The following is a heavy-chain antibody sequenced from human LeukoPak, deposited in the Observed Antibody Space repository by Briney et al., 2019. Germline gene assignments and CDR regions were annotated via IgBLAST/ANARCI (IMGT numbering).Heavy chain of an antibody. J-gene: IGHJ4*02. D-gene: IGHD2-15*01. CDR1: GYTFTSYG. Sequence: ASVKVSCKASGYTFTSYGISWVRQAPGQGLEGMGWISAYNGNTNYAQKLQGRVTMTTDTSTSTAYMELRSLRSDDTAVYYCARFGRAYCSGGSCHFDYWGQGTLVTVSS. CDR3: ARFGRAYCSGGSCHFDY. CDR2: ISAYNGNT. V-gene: IGHV1-18*01.